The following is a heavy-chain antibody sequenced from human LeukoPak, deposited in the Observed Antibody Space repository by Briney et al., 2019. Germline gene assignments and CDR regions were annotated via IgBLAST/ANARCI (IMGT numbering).Heavy chain of an antibody. D-gene: IGHD2-2*02. J-gene: IGHJ6*03. CDR3: AKQVVPAAIPVEDYMDV. CDR1: GFTFSSYA. V-gene: IGHV3-23*01. CDR2: ISGSGGST. Sequence: GGSLRLSCAASGFTFSSYAMSWVRQAPGKGLEWVSAISGSGGSTYYADSVKGRFTISRDNSKNTLYLQMNSLRAEDTAVYYCAKQVVPAAIPVEDYMDVWGKGTTVTVSS.